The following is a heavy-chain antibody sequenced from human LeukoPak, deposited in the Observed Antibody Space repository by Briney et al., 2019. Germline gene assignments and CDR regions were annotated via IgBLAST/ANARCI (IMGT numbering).Heavy chain of an antibody. V-gene: IGHV3-48*01. J-gene: IGHJ4*02. CDR3: ARDLYDSCVDY. CDR1: GFTFSNYD. CDR2: ISSSSTTI. D-gene: IGHD3-22*01. Sequence: GGSLILSCAASGFTFSNYDMNWVRQAPGKGLEWVSYISSSSTTIYYADSVKGRFTISRHNAKNSLYLQMNCLRVEDTAVYYCARDLYDSCVDYWGQGTLVTVSS.